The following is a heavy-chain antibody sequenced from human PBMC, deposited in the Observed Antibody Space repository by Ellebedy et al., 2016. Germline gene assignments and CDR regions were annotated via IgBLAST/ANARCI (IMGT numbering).Heavy chain of an antibody. Sequence: SETLSLTCTVSGGSISSYYWSWIRQPPGKGPEWIGYVYHSGSTRYNPSLKSRVTISVDMSKNQFSLKLNSVTAADTAVYYCARDFRRATIYYFDSWGQGKLVTVSS. CDR1: GGSISSYY. D-gene: IGHD5-24*01. CDR2: VYHSGST. V-gene: IGHV4-59*01. CDR3: ARDFRRATIYYFDS. J-gene: IGHJ4*02.